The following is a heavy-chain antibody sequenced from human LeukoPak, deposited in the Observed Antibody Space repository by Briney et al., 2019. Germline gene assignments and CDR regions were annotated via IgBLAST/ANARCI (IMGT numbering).Heavy chain of an antibody. Sequence: SETLSLTCAVSGYSISSGYYWGWIRQPPGKGLEWIGSIFHSGSTYYNLSLKSRVTISVDTSKNQFSLKLTSVTAADTAVYFCARLGLSTAYNWFDPWGQGTLVTVSS. J-gene: IGHJ5*02. CDR3: ARLGLSTAYNWFDP. D-gene: IGHD2-2*01. CDR1: GYSISSGYY. V-gene: IGHV4-38-2*01. CDR2: IFHSGST.